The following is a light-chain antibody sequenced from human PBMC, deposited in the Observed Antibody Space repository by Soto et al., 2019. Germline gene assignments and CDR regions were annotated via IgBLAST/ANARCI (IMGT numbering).Light chain of an antibody. J-gene: IGKJ1*01. CDR3: QQYGSSRT. V-gene: IGKV3-20*01. CDR2: GAS. CDR1: RSVSSSY. Sequence: EIVLTQAPGTLSFSPGDIATIKCRASRSVSSSYLAWYQHKRGQAPRLLIYGASSRATGIPDRFSGSGSGTDFTLTITRLEPEDFAIYYCQQYGSSRTSRQGTKVDI.